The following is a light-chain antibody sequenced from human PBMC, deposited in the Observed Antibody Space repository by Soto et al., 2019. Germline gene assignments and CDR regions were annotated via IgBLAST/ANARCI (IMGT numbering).Light chain of an antibody. CDR1: QGSSSR. V-gene: IGKV1-12*01. Sequence: DIQMTQSPSSLSASVGDRVTITCRASQGSSSRLAWYQQKPGKAPKLLIYAAASLRSGVPSRFSGSGSGTDFTLTISSLQPYDSATYYCLQQYNYPETFGQGTKVDIK. J-gene: IGKJ1*01. CDR3: LQQYNYPET. CDR2: AAA.